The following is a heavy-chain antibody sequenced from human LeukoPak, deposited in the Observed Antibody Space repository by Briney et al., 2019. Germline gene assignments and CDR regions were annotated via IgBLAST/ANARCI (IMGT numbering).Heavy chain of an antibody. J-gene: IGHJ6*03. CDR1: GGSFSGYY. V-gene: IGHV4-34*01. CDR3: ARDVRYNWNDENYYYYYMDV. CDR2: INHSGST. Sequence: SETLSLTCAVYGGSFSGYYWSWLRQPPGKGLEWIGEINHSGSTNYNPSLKSRVTISVDTSKDQFSLKLSSVTAADTAVYYCARDVRYNWNDENYYYYYMDVWGKGTTVTVSS. D-gene: IGHD1-20*01.